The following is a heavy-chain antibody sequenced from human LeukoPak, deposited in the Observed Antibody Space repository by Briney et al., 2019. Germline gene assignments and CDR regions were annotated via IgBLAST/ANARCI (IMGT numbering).Heavy chain of an antibody. CDR2: IYSGGST. CDR1: GFTVSSYY. D-gene: IGHD6-19*01. Sequence: GGSLRLSCAASGFTVSSYYMNWVRQAPGKGLEWVSVIYSGGSTYYADSVKGRFTISRDNAKNSLYLQMNSLRAEDTAVYYCARFEQWLAYLYYYYYYMDVWGKGTTVTVSS. V-gene: IGHV3-53*01. J-gene: IGHJ6*03. CDR3: ARFEQWLAYLYYYYYYMDV.